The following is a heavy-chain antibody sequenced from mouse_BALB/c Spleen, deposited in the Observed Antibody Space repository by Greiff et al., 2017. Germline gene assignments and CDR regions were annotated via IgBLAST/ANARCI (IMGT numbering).Heavy chain of an antibody. CDR3: AYGNPPYWYFDV. CDR2: IYPYNGGT. V-gene: IGHV1S29*02. Sequence: EVQLQQSGPELVKPGASVKISCKASGYTFTDYNMHWVKQSHGKSLEWIGYIYPYNGGTGYNQKFKSKATLTVDNSSSTAYMELRSLTSEDSAVYYCAYGNPPYWYFDVWGAGTTVTVSS. J-gene: IGHJ1*01. CDR1: GYTFTDYN. D-gene: IGHD2-1*01.